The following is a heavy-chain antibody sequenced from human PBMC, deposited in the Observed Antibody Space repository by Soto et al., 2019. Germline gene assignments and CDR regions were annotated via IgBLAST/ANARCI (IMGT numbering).Heavy chain of an antibody. CDR2: INHSGTT. CDR1: LGSFSGSY. J-gene: IGHJ6*02. D-gene: IGHD5-12*01. V-gene: IGHV4-34*01. Sequence: SQTLSLTCGVYLGSFSGSYWSLVRQTPGGGLEWIGEINHSGTTNYNPSFQNRVTISVEKSTNTFSLKMTSGTAADAALYYCARGSGYVDGSNVYGLDVWGQGTTVTVSS. CDR3: ARGSGYVDGSNVYGLDV.